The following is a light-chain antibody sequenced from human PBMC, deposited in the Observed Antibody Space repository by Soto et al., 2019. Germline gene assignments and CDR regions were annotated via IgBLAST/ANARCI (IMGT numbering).Light chain of an antibody. V-gene: IGLV2-14*01. J-gene: IGLJ1*01. CDR1: SSDVGGYNY. Sequence: QSVLTQPASVSGSPGQSITISCTGTSSDVGGYNYVSWYQQHPGKAPQLMIYEVSNRPSGVSNRFSGSKSGNTASLTISGLQAEDEADYYCSSYTTNTTPYVFGTGTKVTVL. CDR2: EVS. CDR3: SSYTTNTTPYV.